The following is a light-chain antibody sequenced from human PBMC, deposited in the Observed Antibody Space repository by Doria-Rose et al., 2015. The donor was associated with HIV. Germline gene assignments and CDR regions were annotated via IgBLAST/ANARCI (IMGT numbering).Light chain of an antibody. CDR1: QSLLYTSKNY. CDR2: WAS. CDR3: QQYYGTPS. V-gene: IGKV4-1*01. J-gene: IGKJ3*01. Sequence: DIRMTQSPESLGMSLGERATLNCKSNQSLLYTSKNYLAGHQQKPVQPSKLLIYWASTRQSGVPARFRDSGSGTDFTLTISSLEADDVAVYYCQQYYGTPSCGPGTTVDIK.